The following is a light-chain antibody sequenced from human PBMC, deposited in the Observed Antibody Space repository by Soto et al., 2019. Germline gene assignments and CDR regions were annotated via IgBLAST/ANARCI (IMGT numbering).Light chain of an antibody. V-gene: IGKV1D-12*01. CDR3: QETNKFPT. Sequence: DIQMTQSPSSVSASVGDRVTITCRASQGISTWLAWYQQKPGKAPNLLVYAASRLQSGVPSRFSGGCTRTDSTLTNSSLQPEDFATYYCQETNKFPTFGQGPRLEI. J-gene: IGKJ5*01. CDR1: QGISTW. CDR2: AAS.